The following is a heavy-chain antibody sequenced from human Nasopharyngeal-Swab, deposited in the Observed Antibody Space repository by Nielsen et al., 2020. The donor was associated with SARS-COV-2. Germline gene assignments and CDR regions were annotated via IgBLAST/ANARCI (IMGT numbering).Heavy chain of an antibody. D-gene: IGHD3-3*01. V-gene: IGHV3-30*04. Sequence: GESLKISCEASGFTFSSYPMQWVRRAPGKGLEWVSVISYGGGDEHYADSVKGRFTISRDNSKNTLYLQMNSLRAEDTAVYYCARDRNGFIYYYYGMDVWGQGTTVTVSS. CDR2: ISYGGGDE. CDR3: ARDRNGFIYYYYGMDV. J-gene: IGHJ6*02. CDR1: GFTFSSYP.